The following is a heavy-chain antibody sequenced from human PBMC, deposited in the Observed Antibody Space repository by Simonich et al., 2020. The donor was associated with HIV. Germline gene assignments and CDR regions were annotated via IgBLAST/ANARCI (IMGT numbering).Heavy chain of an antibody. Sequence: EVQLLESGGGLVQPGGSLRLSCAASGFTFSSYAMSWVRQAPGKGMEWVSAIRGSGGRKYYADSGKGRFTISRDNSKNTLYLKMNSLRAEDTAVYYCAKDRYYNFWSGYYDYWGQGTLVTVSS. J-gene: IGHJ4*02. D-gene: IGHD3-3*01. CDR3: AKDRYYNFWSGYYDY. CDR1: GFTFSSYA. CDR2: IRGSGGRK. V-gene: IGHV3-23*01.